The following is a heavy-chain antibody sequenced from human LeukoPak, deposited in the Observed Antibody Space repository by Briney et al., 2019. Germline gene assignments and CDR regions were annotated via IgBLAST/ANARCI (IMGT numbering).Heavy chain of an antibody. Sequence: GSLRLSCAASGFTFSSYAMNWVRQAPGKGLEWIGYIYYSGSTNYNPSLKSRVTISVDTSKNQFSLKLSSVTAADTAVYYCARQGGGFWYFDLWGRGTLVTVSS. CDR2: IYYSGST. D-gene: IGHD6-25*01. V-gene: IGHV4-59*08. J-gene: IGHJ2*01. CDR1: GFTFSSYA. CDR3: ARQGGGFWYFDL.